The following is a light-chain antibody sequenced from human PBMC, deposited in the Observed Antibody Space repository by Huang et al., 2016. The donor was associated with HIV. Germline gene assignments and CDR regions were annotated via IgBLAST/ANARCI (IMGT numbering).Light chain of an antibody. CDR2: ATS. CDR1: QRVSSY. Sequence: EIVLTQSPATLSLSPGDRATLSCRASQRVSSYFAWYQQKPGQAPSLLLYATSNRATGVPARCSGSGSGTDFTLTISSLGPEDIANYYCQQRISWPPSYTFGQGTKVEI. CDR3: QQRISWPPSYT. J-gene: IGKJ2*01. V-gene: IGKV3-11*01.